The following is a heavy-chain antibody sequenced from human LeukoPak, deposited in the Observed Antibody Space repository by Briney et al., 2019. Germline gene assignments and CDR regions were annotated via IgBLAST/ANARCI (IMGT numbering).Heavy chain of an antibody. Sequence: SETLSLTCTVSGGSISSYYWSWIRQPPGKGLEWIGYIYTSGSTNYNPSLESRVTISVDTSKNQFSLKLTSVSAADTAVYYCARESSGHLNAFDIWGQGTMVTVSS. J-gene: IGHJ3*02. V-gene: IGHV4-59*01. D-gene: IGHD6-19*01. CDR1: GGSISSYY. CDR2: IYTSGST. CDR3: ARESSGHLNAFDI.